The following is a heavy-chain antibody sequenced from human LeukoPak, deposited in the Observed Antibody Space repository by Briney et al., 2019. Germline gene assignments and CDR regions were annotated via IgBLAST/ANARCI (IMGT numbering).Heavy chain of an antibody. J-gene: IGHJ4*02. CDR2: IYTSGST. V-gene: IGHV4-4*07. D-gene: IGHD5-18*01. Sequence: SETPSLTRPVSGGAISFFYWSWIRQPAREGLEWVWRIYTSGSTNYNPSPKSRVTMSVDTSKNQFSLNLTSVTAADTAVYYCARETRIHLWTFDSWGQGTLVTVSS. CDR1: GGAISFFY. CDR3: ARETRIHLWTFDS.